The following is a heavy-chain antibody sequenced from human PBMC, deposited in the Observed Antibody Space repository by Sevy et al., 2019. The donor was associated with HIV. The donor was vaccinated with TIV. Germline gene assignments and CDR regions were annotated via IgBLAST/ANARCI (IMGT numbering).Heavy chain of an antibody. J-gene: IGHJ5*02. Sequence: GGSLRLSCAASGFSFSSYSVSWVRQAPGKGLEWVASIGSSNSYIYYADSVKGRFTISRDNAKNSLFLHMNTLRAEDTAVYYCARGTPAFCTGGVCFNWFDPWGQGTLVTVSS. V-gene: IGHV3-21*01. CDR1: GFSFSSYS. CDR3: ARGTPAFCTGGVCFNWFDP. CDR2: IGSSNSYI. D-gene: IGHD2-8*02.